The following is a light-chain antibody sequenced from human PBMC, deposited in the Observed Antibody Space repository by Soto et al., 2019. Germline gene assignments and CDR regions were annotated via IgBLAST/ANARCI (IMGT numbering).Light chain of an antibody. CDR3: QQYGSSPRFT. Sequence: EIVLTQSPGTLSLSPGERATLSCRASQSVSSSYLAWYQQKPGQAPRLLIYGASSRATGIPDRFSGSGSGTEVTLTISRLEPEDFAVYFCQQYGSSPRFTFGPGTKVDIK. J-gene: IGKJ3*01. V-gene: IGKV3-20*01. CDR2: GAS. CDR1: QSVSSSY.